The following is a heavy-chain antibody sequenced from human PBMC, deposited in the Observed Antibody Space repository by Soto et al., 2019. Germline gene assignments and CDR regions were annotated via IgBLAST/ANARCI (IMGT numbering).Heavy chain of an antibody. V-gene: IGHV3-66*01. J-gene: IGHJ6*03. CDR3: VRDDVYCDGGRCFVVPMDV. Sequence: EVQLVESGGGVVQPGGSLRLSCAASGFAVSSKYMSWVRQPPGREPEWVALFNNVGSIYYSESVKGRFTISRDSSKNTLELQLNSLRAEDTAVYYCVRDDVYCDGGRCFVVPMDVWGKGTTVTVSS. D-gene: IGHD2-15*01. CDR2: FNNVGSI. CDR1: GFAVSSKY.